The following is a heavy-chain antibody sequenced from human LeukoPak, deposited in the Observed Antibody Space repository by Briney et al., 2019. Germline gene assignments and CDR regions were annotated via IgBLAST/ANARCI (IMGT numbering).Heavy chain of an antibody. J-gene: IGHJ4*02. CDR1: GLTFSGHW. Sequence: GGSLRLSCAASGLTFSGHWMTWVRQAPGKGLEWVANIKEDGSKKNYVDSVKGRFTISRDNAKNSLYLQLTSLRAEDTAMYYCATPLDYRDSSGFHQGGDWGQGTLVTVSS. CDR2: IKEDGSKK. V-gene: IGHV3-7*03. CDR3: ATPLDYRDSSGFHQGGD. D-gene: IGHD3-22*01.